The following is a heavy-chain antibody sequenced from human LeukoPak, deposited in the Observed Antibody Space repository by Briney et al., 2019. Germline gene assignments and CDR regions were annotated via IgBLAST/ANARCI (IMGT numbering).Heavy chain of an antibody. CDR3: ATSYDYVWGSYRPSVSFLNY. Sequence: SETLSLTCTVSGGSISSNTYYWGWIRQPPGKGLEWIGSIYYSGSTYYNPSLKSRVTISVDTSKNQFSLKLSSVTAADTAVYYCATSYDYVWGSYRPSVSFLNYWGQGTLVTVSS. CDR1: GGSISSNTYY. J-gene: IGHJ4*02. CDR2: IYYSGST. D-gene: IGHD3-16*02. V-gene: IGHV4-39*07.